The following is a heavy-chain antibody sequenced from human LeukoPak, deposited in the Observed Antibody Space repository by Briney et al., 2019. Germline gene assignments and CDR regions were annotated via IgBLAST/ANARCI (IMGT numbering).Heavy chain of an antibody. CDR2: IIPIFGTA. Sequence: ASVKVSCKASGGTFSSYAISWVRQAPGQGLEWMGGIIPIFGTANYAQKFQGRVTMTRDTSTSTVYMELSSLRSEDTAVYYCATDVPDRLGTEERDWYFDLWGRGTLVTVSS. CDR3: ATDVPDRLGTEERDWYFDL. D-gene: IGHD7-27*01. CDR1: GGTFSSYA. J-gene: IGHJ2*01. V-gene: IGHV1-69*05.